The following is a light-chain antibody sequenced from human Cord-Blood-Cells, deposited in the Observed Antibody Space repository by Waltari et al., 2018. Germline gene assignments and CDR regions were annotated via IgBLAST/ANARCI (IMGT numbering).Light chain of an antibody. CDR3: SSYTSSSTLV. CDR2: DVS. CDR1: SSAGGGDNY. V-gene: IGLV2-14*01. Sequence: QSALTQPDHVSGSPGQSITIPCTGNSSAGGGDNYVSCYHPHPDKDPKLMISDFHQQHPGKAPKRMVYDVSNRSSGVSNRFSRSMSGNAAVLTISGHQAEDEADYYCSSYTSSSTLVCGGRTKLTVL. J-gene: IGLJ3*02.